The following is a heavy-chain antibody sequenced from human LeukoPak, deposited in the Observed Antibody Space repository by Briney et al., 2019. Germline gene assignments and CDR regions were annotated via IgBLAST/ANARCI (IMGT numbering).Heavy chain of an antibody. Sequence: PSETLSLTCAVYGGSFSGYYWSWIRLPPGKGLEWIGEINHSGSTNYNPSLKSRVTISVDTSKNQFSLKLSSVTAADTAVYYCASRFGGYVPGFPYYFDYWGQGTLVTVSS. J-gene: IGHJ4*02. CDR1: GGSFSGYY. D-gene: IGHD5-12*01. V-gene: IGHV4-34*01. CDR2: INHSGST. CDR3: ASRFGGYVPGFPYYFDY.